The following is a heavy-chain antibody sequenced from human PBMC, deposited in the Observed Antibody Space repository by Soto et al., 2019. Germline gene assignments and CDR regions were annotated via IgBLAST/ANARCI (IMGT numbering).Heavy chain of an antibody. CDR3: AIAPGYWDGSLFDF. D-gene: IGHD1-1*01. Sequence: GGSLRLSCAASGLTLNKAWMTWFGQCPEKGLEWLGLIKSETDGGTTDYAAPVKGRFTISRDDATNTLYLQINSMQIEDTAVYYFAIAPGYWDGSLFDFWGQGSLVTVSS. V-gene: IGHV3-15*01. CDR1: GLTLNKAW. CDR2: IKSETDGGTT. J-gene: IGHJ4*02.